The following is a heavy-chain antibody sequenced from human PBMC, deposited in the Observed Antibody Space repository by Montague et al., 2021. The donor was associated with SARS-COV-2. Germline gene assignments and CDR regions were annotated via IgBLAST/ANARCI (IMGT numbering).Heavy chain of an antibody. J-gene: IGHJ4*02. CDR1: GGSLSGYR. CDR3: ARGLIDITMMVVVFTGASLYFDY. Sequence: SETLSLTCGVSGGSLSGYRWSWIRQPPGKGLEWIGEIGPSGSTNXNPSLKSRVIISLDTSKNQFSLKLSSVTAADTAVYYCARGLIDITMMVVVFTGASLYFDYWGQGILVTVSS. D-gene: IGHD3-22*01. V-gene: IGHV4-34*01. CDR2: IGPSGST.